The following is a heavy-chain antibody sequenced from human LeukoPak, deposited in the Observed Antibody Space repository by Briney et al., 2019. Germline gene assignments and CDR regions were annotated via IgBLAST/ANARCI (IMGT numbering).Heavy chain of an antibody. CDR2: TIGSVGKT. J-gene: IGHJ6*03. CDR3: AKDLGYCSSTSCYYYYMDV. Sequence: GSLRLSCAASGFTFSSYAMSWVRHAPGEGLEWVSSTIGSVGKTCYADSVKGPFSLSTDTSKKTLYLQMNSIRATGTAVYISAKDLGYCSSTSCYYYYMDVWGKGTTVTVSS. V-gene: IGHV3-23*01. D-gene: IGHD2-2*01. CDR1: GFTFSSYA.